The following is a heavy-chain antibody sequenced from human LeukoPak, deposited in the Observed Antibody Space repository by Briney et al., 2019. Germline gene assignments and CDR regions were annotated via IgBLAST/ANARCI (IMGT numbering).Heavy chain of an antibody. V-gene: IGHV1-8*03. J-gene: IGHJ4*02. CDR1: GYTFTSYD. CDR2: MNPNSGNT. Sequence: ASVKVSCKASGYTFTSYDINWVRQATGQGLEWMGWMNPNSGNTGYAQKFQGRVTITRNTSISTAYMELSSLRSEDTAVYYCARSTSWFGEGYSLYWGQGTLVTVSS. CDR3: ARSTSWFGEGYSLY. D-gene: IGHD3-10*01.